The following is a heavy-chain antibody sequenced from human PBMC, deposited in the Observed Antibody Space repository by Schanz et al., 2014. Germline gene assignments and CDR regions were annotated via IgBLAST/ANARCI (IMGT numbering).Heavy chain of an antibody. CDR3: ARDDKRYFDWLSTFDL. J-gene: IGHJ3*01. D-gene: IGHD3-9*01. CDR1: GFTFSDHH. Sequence: EVQVVESGGGLVQPGGSLRLSCAASGFTFSDHHMDWVRQAPGGGLEWVSVVGGSDETTHYADSVKGRFTVSRDNSKNTLYLQLNSLRAEDTAVYYCARDDKRYFDWLSTFDLWGQGTMVAVSS. V-gene: IGHV3-66*02. CDR2: VVGGSDETT.